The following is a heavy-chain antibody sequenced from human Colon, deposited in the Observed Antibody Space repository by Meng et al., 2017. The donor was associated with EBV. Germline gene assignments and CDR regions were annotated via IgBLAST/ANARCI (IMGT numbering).Heavy chain of an antibody. CDR2: IYHSGST. V-gene: IGHV4-30-2*01. D-gene: IGHD7-27*01. Sequence: QLQLQESGSGLVKPSPTLSPTCVVSGDSVTNGGYSWSWIRQPPGKGLEWIGYIYHSGSTKYNPSLKSRVTISVDTSKNQFSLKLSSVTAADTAVYYCARDTSTWGNKGLDHWGQGILVTVSS. J-gene: IGHJ4*02. CDR1: GDSVTNGGYS. CDR3: ARDTSTWGNKGLDH.